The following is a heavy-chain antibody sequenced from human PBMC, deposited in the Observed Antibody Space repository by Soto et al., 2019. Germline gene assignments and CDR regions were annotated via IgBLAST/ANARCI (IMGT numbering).Heavy chain of an antibody. V-gene: IGHV4-59*01. CDR1: GGSINSYY. CDR2: IFDGGST. CDR3: TRGSGDY. D-gene: IGHD6-25*01. Sequence: PSETLSLTCAVSGGSINSYYWSWIRQPPGKGLEWIGYIFDGGSTNYNPSLKGRVTISVDTSNNQFSLKLNSVTAADTAVYYCTRGSGDYWGQGTLVTVSS. J-gene: IGHJ4*02.